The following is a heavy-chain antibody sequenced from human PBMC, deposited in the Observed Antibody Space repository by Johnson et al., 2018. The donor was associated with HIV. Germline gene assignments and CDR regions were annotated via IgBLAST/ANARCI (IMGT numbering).Heavy chain of an antibody. D-gene: IGHD4-23*01. CDR2: ITFEGSDK. Sequence: QVQLVESGGGLVKPGGSLRLSCVASGFRFSDHYMSWIRQAPGKGLEWVAVITFEGSDKDYADSVKGRVTISRDDSKNTLYLRLNSLRPEDSAVYYCAKDVSVVTPSGSFDIWGQGTRVTVSS. J-gene: IGHJ3*02. CDR3: AKDVSVVTPSGSFDI. CDR1: GFRFSDHY. V-gene: IGHV3-30*18.